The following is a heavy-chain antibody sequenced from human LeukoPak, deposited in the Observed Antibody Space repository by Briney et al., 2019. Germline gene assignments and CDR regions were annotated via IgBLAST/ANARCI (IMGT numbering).Heavy chain of an antibody. Sequence: GGSLRLSCAASGFTFSSYAMHWVRQAPGKGREWVAVISYDGSNKYYADSVKGRFTICRDNSKNTLYLQMNSLRAEDTAVYYCARDRDFWSARITFYYYYYMDVWGKGTTVTVSS. D-gene: IGHD3-3*01. J-gene: IGHJ6*03. CDR3: ARDRDFWSARITFYYYYYMDV. CDR2: ISYDGSNK. V-gene: IGHV3-30*01. CDR1: GFTFSSYA.